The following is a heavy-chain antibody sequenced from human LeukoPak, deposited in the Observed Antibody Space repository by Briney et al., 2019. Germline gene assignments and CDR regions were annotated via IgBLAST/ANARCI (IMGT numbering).Heavy chain of an antibody. J-gene: IGHJ3*02. CDR2: ISYDGSNK. V-gene: IGHV3-30*18. Sequence: GGSLRLSCAASGFTFSSYGMHWLRQAPGKGLEWVVIISYDGSNKYYADSVKGRFTISRDNSKNTLYLQMNSLRAEETAVYYCAKGQLRYCSGGSCYDAFDIWGQGTMVTVSS. CDR3: AKGQLRYCSGGSCYDAFDI. CDR1: GFTFSSYG. D-gene: IGHD2-15*01.